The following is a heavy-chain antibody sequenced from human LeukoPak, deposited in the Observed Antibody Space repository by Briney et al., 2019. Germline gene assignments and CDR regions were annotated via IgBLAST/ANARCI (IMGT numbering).Heavy chain of an antibody. V-gene: IGHV3-23*01. J-gene: IGHJ4*02. D-gene: IGHD5-18*01. CDR3: AKLSEQWIQPWKRVDY. CDR1: GFTFSSYA. Sequence: QSGGSLRLSCAASGFTFSSYAMSWVRQAPGKGLEWVSGISGSGGSTYYADSVKGRFTISRDNSKNTLYLQMNSLRAEDTAVYYCAKLSEQWIQPWKRVDYWGQGTLVTVSS. CDR2: ISGSGGST.